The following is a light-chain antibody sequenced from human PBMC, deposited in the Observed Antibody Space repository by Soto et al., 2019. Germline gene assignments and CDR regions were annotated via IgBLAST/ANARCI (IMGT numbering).Light chain of an antibody. V-gene: IGKV1-5*01. CDR3: QQTYSSPIT. Sequence: IQMTQSPSTLPASVGDRVTITCRASQSISSWLAWYQQKPGKAPKLLIYDASSLESGVPSRFSGSGSGTDFTLTISNLQPEDFAGYYCQQTYSSPITFGQGTRLEIK. CDR2: DAS. J-gene: IGKJ5*01. CDR1: QSISSW.